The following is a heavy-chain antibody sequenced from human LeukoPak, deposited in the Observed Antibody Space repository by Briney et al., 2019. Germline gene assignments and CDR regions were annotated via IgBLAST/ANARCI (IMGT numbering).Heavy chain of an antibody. J-gene: IGHJ6*03. CDR3: ARHSSSWYDNYYYYYMDV. CDR1: GGSISSGSYY. Sequence: SQTLSLTCTVSGGSISSGSYYWSWIRQPAGKGLEWIGRIYTSGSTNYNPSLKSRVTISVDTSKNQFSLKLSSVTAADTAVYYCARHSSSWYDNYYYYYMDVWGKGATVTVSS. CDR2: IYTSGST. V-gene: IGHV4-61*02. D-gene: IGHD6-13*01.